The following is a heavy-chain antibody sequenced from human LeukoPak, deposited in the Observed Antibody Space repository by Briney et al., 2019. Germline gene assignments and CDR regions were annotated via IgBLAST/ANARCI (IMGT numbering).Heavy chain of an antibody. V-gene: IGHV4-39*07. CDR3: ASIQLWSTAFDY. CDR2: IYYSGST. D-gene: IGHD5-18*01. Sequence: PSETLSLTCTVSGGSISSSSYYWGWLRQPPGKGLEWIGSIYYSGSTYYNPSLESRVTISVDTSKNQFSLKLSSVTAADTAVYYCASIQLWSTAFDYWGQGTLVTVSS. J-gene: IGHJ4*02. CDR1: GGSISSSSYY.